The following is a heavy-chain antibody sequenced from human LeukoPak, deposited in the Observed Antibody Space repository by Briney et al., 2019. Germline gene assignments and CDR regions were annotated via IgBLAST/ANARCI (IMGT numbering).Heavy chain of an antibody. D-gene: IGHD6-19*01. J-gene: IGHJ6*02. CDR1: GGSFSGYY. V-gene: IGHV4-34*01. CDR3: ARGRGAGWDYYYYYGMDV. Sequence: PSETLSLTCAVYGGSFSGYYWSWIRQPPGKGLEWIGEINHSGSTNYNPSLKSRVTISVDTSKNQFSLKLSSVTAADTAVYYCARGRGAGWDYYYYYGMDVWGQGTTVTVSS. CDR2: INHSGST.